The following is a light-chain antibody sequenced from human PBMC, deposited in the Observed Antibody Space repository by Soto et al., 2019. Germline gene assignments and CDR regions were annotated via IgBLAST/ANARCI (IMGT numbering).Light chain of an antibody. V-gene: IGLV1-51*01. CDR1: SSNIGNNY. J-gene: IGLJ2*01. Sequence: QSVLTQPPSVSAAPGQQVTISCSGRSSNIGNNYVSWYQQLPGTAPKLLIYDNNKRPSGIPDRFSGSKSGTSGTLYITGLQTGDEADYYCATWDHSLTGEVFGGGTKLTVL. CDR3: ATWDHSLTGEV. CDR2: DNN.